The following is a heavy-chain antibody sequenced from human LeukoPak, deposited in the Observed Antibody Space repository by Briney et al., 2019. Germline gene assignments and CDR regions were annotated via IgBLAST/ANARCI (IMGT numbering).Heavy chain of an antibody. D-gene: IGHD5-12*01. V-gene: IGHV3-53*01. CDR3: ARAVSGYRHFDY. J-gene: IGHJ4*02. Sequence: GGSLRLSCAASGFIVSSNYMSWVRQALGKGLEWVSFIYSGGSTFYADSVKGRFTISRDNSKNTLYLQMNSLRAEDTAVYYCARAVSGYRHFDYWGQGTLVTVSS. CDR2: IYSGGST. CDR1: GFIVSSNY.